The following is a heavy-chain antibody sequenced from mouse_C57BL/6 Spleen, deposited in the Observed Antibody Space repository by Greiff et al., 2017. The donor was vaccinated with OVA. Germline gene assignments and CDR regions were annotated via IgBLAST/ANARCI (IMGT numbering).Heavy chain of an antibody. J-gene: IGHJ3*01. V-gene: IGHV1-19*01. CDR3: ARSEELSLPSSY. Sequence: EVQLQQSGPVLVKPGASVKMSCKASGYTFTDYYMNWVKQSHGKSLERIGVINPYNGGTSYNQKFKGKATLTVDKSSSTAYMELNSLTSEDSAVYYCARSEELSLPSSYWGQGTLVTVSA. CDR2: INPYNGGT. D-gene: IGHD6-2*01. CDR1: GYTFTDYY.